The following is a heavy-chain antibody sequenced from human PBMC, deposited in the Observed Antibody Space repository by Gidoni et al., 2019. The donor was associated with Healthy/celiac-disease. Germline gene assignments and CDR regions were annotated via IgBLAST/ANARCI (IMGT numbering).Heavy chain of an antibody. Sequence: QVQLQQWGAGLLKPSETLSLTCAVYGGSFSGYYWSWIRQPPGKGLEWIGEINHSGSTNYNPSLKSRVTISVDTSKNQFSLKLSSVTAADTAVYYCARGIVLMVYAPGRLGYYYYGMDVWGQGTTVTVSS. V-gene: IGHV4-34*01. CDR3: ARGIVLMVYAPGRLGYYYYGMDV. D-gene: IGHD2-8*01. CDR1: GGSFSGYY. J-gene: IGHJ6*02. CDR2: INHSGST.